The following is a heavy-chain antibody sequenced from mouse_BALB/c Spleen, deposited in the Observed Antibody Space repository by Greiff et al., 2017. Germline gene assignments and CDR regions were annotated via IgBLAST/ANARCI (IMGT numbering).Heavy chain of an antibody. CDR3: ADYDLVYYFDY. Sequence: EVQLQQSGAELVKPGASVKLSCTASGFNIKDTYMHWVKQRPEQGLEWIGRIDPANGNTKYDPKFQGKATITADTSSNTAYLQLSSLTSEDTAVYYCADYDLVYYFDYWGQGTTLTVSS. V-gene: IGHV14-3*02. CDR1: GFNIKDTY. D-gene: IGHD2-4*01. CDR2: IDPANGNT. J-gene: IGHJ2*01.